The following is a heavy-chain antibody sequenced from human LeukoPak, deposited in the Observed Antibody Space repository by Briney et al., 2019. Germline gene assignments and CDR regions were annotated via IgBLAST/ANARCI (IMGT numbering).Heavy chain of an antibody. CDR2: IYHTGGP. Sequence: SGPTLVKPSETLSLTCTVSGGSISSYYWSWIRQPPGMGLEWIGYIYHTGGPYSNPSLKSRVSISLDKSKNQFSLRLNSVTAADTAVYYCARVAPGGSHALDYWGQGILVTVSS. CDR1: GGSISSYY. D-gene: IGHD3-16*01. J-gene: IGHJ4*02. CDR3: ARVAPGGSHALDY. V-gene: IGHV4-59*12.